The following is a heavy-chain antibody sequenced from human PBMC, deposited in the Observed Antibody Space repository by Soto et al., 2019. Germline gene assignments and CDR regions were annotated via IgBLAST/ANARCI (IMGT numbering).Heavy chain of an antibody. V-gene: IGHV1-2*02. J-gene: IGHJ5*02. CDR1: GYTFTGYY. D-gene: IGHD3-22*01. CDR3: ARAMPRRNSRPGSWFDP. CDR2: INPNSGGT. Sequence: ASVKVSFKASGYTFTGYYMHWLRQAPGQGLEWMGWINPNSGGTNYAQKFQGRVTMTRDTSISTAYMELSRLRSDDTAVHYCARAMPRRNSRPGSWFDPWGQGTLVTVSS.